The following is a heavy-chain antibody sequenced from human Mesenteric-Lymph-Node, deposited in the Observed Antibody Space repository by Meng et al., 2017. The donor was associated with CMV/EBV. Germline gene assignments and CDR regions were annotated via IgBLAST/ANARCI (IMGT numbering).Heavy chain of an antibody. J-gene: IGHJ6*02. CDR1: GGSSSGYY. CDR3: TRYCNSTSCHNYYYDGMDV. CDR2: INLRGST. Sequence: LRPSCAVHGGSSSGYYWSWARQPPGKGLEWIGEINLRGSTNYNPSLKSRIIMSVDTSKNQFSLKLRYVTAADTAVYYCTRYCNSTSCHNYYYDGMDVWGQGTTVTVSS. D-gene: IGHD2-2*01. V-gene: IGHV4-34*01.